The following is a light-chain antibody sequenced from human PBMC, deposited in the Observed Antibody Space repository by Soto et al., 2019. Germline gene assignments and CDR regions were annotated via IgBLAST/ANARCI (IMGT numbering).Light chain of an antibody. V-gene: IGLV2-23*02. J-gene: IGLJ2*01. CDR3: CSHAGSITPVV. CDR2: EVS. Sequence: QSALTQAASVSGSPGQSITISCTGTSSDVGSYNLVSWYQQHPGKAPKLIIYEVSRRPSGASNRFSGSRYGNTASLTISGLQAEDEADYYCCSHAGSITPVVFGGGTQLTVL. CDR1: SSDVGSYNL.